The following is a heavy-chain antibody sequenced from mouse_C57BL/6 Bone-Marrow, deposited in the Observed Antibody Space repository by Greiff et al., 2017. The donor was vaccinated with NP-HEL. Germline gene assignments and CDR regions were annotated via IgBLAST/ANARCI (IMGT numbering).Heavy chain of an antibody. CDR2: SRNKANDYTT. Sequence: EVKLVESGGGLVQSGRSLRLSCATSGFTFSDFYMEWVRQAPGKGLEWIAASRNKANDYTTEYSASVKGRFIVSRDTSQSILYLQMNALRAEDTAMYYCARDAFDGYYEDWYFDVWGTGTTVTVSS. CDR3: ARDAFDGYYEDWYFDV. V-gene: IGHV7-1*01. CDR1: GFTFSDFY. D-gene: IGHD2-3*01. J-gene: IGHJ1*03.